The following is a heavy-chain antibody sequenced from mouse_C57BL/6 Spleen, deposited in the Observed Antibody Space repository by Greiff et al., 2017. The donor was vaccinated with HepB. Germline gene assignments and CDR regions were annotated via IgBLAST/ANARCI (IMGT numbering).Heavy chain of an antibody. CDR1: GYTFTSYW. CDR2: IDPSDSYT. D-gene: IGHD3-3*01. CDR3: ASRGTAY. Sequence: QVQLQQPGAELVMPGASVKLSCKASGYTFTSYWMHWVKQRPGQGLEWIGEIDPSDSYTNYNQKFKGKSTLTVDKSSSTAYMQLSSLTSEDSAVYYCASRGTAYWGQGTLVTVSA. J-gene: IGHJ3*01. V-gene: IGHV1-69*01.